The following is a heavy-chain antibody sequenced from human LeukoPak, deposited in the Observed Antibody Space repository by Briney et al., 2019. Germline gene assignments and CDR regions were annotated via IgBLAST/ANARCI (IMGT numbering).Heavy chain of an antibody. CDR2: IYYSGST. Sequence: PSEILSLTCTVSGGSISSGDYYWGWIRQPPGKGLECIGYIYYSGSTYYNPSLKSRLTISVDTSKNQISLKLSSVTAADTAVYYCARVQYYYGSGWGAFDIWGQGTMVTVSS. J-gene: IGHJ3*02. D-gene: IGHD3-10*01. CDR1: GGSISSGDYY. CDR3: ARVQYYYGSGWGAFDI. V-gene: IGHV4-30-4*01.